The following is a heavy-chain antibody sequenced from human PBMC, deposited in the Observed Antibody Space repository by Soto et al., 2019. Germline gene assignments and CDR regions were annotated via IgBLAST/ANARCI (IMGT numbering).Heavy chain of an antibody. J-gene: IGHJ4*02. CDR3: ASQYCSGGSCFIPPRY. Sequence: ASVKVSCKASGGTYSSYAISWVRQAPGQGLEWMGGIIPIFGTANYAQKFQGRVTITADKSTSTAYMELSSLRSEDTAVYYCASQYCSGGSCFIPPRYWAQATLVTLSS. V-gene: IGHV1-69*06. D-gene: IGHD2-15*01. CDR2: IIPIFGTA. CDR1: GGTYSSYA.